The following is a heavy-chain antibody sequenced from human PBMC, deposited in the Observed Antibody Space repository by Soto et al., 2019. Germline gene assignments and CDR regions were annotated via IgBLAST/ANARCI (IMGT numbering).Heavy chain of an antibody. CDR1: AFTFSSYA. Sequence: EVQLLESGGGLVQPGGSLRLSCAASAFTFSSYAMSWVRQAPGKGLEWVSAISGSGGSTYYADSVKGRFTISRDNSKNTLYLQMNSLRAEDTAVYYCAKPGGEGSSWHGSYYGTDVWGQGTTVTVSS. CDR3: AKPGGEGSSWHGSYYGTDV. J-gene: IGHJ6*02. CDR2: ISGSGGST. D-gene: IGHD6-13*01. V-gene: IGHV3-23*01.